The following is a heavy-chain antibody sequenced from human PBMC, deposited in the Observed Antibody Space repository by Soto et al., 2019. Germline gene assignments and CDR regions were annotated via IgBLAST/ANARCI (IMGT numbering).Heavy chain of an antibody. J-gene: IGHJ5*02. CDR3: ARDRDEAAAGYNWFDP. CDR1: GYTFTGYY. Sequence: ASVKVSCKASGYTFTGYYMHWVRQAPGQGLEWMGWINPNSGGTNYAQKFQGWVTMARDTSISTAYMELSRLRSDDTAVYYCARDRDEAAAGYNWFDPWGQGTLVTVS. D-gene: IGHD6-13*01. V-gene: IGHV1-2*04. CDR2: INPNSGGT.